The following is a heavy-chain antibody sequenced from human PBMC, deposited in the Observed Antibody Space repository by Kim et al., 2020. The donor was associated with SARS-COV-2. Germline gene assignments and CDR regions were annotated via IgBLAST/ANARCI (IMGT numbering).Heavy chain of an antibody. V-gene: IGHV3-66*01. D-gene: IGHD3-3*01. Sequence: ADSVEGRVTISRDNAKNTLYLQMNSLRAEDTAVYYGARGITIFGGVPRDVWGKGTTVTVSS. J-gene: IGHJ6*04. CDR3: ARGITIFGGVPRDV.